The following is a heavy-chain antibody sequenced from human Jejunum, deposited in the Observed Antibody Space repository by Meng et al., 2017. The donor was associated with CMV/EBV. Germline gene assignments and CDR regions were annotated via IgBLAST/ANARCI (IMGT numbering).Heavy chain of an antibody. CDR1: VFIFSNYA. J-gene: IGHJ4*02. V-gene: IGHV3-23*03. Sequence: YVFIFSNYAMGWVRQAPGKGLEWFSITYGGGVTTYSADFVKGRFTISRDNSMNTVFLQMNSLRTDDTAVYYCAKGDSSGTSYSDYWGQGTLVTVSS. CDR2: TYGGGVTT. D-gene: IGHD3-22*01. CDR3: AKGDSSGTSYSDY.